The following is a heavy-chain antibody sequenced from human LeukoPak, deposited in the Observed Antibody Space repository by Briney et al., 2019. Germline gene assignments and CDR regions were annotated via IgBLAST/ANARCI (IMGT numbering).Heavy chain of an antibody. D-gene: IGHD4-11*01. CDR2: ISWDGGST. V-gene: IGHV3-43D*03. CDR3: TKAATVTTVRDYYYYMDV. Sequence: PGGSLRLSCAASGFTFDDYAMHWVRQAPGKGLEWVSLISWDGGSTYYADSVKGRFTISRDNSKNSLYLQMNSLRAEDTALYYCTKAATVTTVRDYYYYMDVWGKGTTVTVSS. J-gene: IGHJ6*03. CDR1: GFTFDDYA.